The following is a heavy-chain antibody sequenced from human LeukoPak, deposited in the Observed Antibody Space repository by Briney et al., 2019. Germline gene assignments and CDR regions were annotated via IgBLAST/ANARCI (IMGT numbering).Heavy chain of an antibody. D-gene: IGHD7-27*01. J-gene: IGHJ4*02. Sequence: SETLSPTCAVYGGSFSGYYWSWIRQPPGKGLEWIGEINHSGSTNYNPSLKSRVTISVDTSKNQFSLKLSSVTAADTAVYYCARVGARPNWGSPYRGGQGTLVTVSS. V-gene: IGHV4-34*01. CDR3: ARVGARPNWGSPYR. CDR1: GGSFSGYY. CDR2: INHSGST.